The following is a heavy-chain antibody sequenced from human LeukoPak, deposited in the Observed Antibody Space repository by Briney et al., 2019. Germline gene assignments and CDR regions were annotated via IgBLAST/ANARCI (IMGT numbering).Heavy chain of an antibody. V-gene: IGHV4-34*01. CDR3: ARRSTHATTGSDY. CDR2: INHSGST. CDR1: GGSFSGSY. Sequence: SETLSLTCAVYGGSFSGSYWSWIRQPPGKGLEWIGEINHSGSTNYNPSLKSRVTISLDTSKNQLSLKLGSVTAADTAVYYCARRSTHATTGSDYWGQGTLVTVSS. J-gene: IGHJ4*02. D-gene: IGHD1-1*01.